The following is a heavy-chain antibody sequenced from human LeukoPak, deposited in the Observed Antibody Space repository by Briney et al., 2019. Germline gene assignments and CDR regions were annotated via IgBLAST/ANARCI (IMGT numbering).Heavy chain of an antibody. CDR1: GFAFSSYW. Sequence: GGSLRLSCAASGFAFSSYWMHWVRHPPRKGLVWVSRINSDGSSTSYADSVKGRFTISRDNAKNMLYLQMNSLRAEDTAVYHCARLDYFFDYWGQGTLVTVSS. J-gene: IGHJ4*02. CDR2: INSDGSST. D-gene: IGHD3/OR15-3a*01. CDR3: ARLDYFFDY. V-gene: IGHV3-74*01.